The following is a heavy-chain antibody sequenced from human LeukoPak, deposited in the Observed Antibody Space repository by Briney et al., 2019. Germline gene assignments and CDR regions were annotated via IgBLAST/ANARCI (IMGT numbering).Heavy chain of an antibody. CDR2: MFSDGST. CDR1: GSSISNYY. Sequence: SETLSLTCTVSGSSISNYYWSWIRQPAGKGLEWIGRMFSDGSTNYNPSVRSRVTMSIDTSKKQFSLKVTSVTAADTAVYYCARAIVGVTDAFDLWGQGTTVTVSS. V-gene: IGHV4-4*07. D-gene: IGHD1-26*01. J-gene: IGHJ3*01. CDR3: ARAIVGVTDAFDL.